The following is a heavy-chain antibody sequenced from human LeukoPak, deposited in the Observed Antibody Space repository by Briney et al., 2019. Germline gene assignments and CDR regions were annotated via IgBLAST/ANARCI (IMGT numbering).Heavy chain of an antibody. Sequence: GGSLRLSCTASGFTFNTHGMHWVRQVPGKGLEWVTLISPDGNNKYYADSVKGRFTISRDNSKSTVYLQVSSLKTEDTVTYYCAKVRSSGWHEPYHFYGMDVWGQGTTVIVSS. V-gene: IGHV3-30*18. D-gene: IGHD6-19*01. CDR1: GFTFNTHG. CDR2: ISPDGNNK. J-gene: IGHJ6*02. CDR3: AKVRSSGWHEPYHFYGMDV.